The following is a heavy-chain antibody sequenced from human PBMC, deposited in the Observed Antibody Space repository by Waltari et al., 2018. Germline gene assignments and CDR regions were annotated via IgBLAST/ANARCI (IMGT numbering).Heavy chain of an antibody. CDR3: AVIEYSSLPPVDY. CDR1: GYTFSAYY. J-gene: IGHJ4*02. D-gene: IGHD6-19*01. V-gene: IGHV1-2*04. CDR2: INPNSGGT. Sequence: QVQLVQSGAEVKKPGASVKVSCKASGYTFSAYYMHWVRQAPGQGLEWMGLINPNSGGTNYAQKFQGWVTMTRDTSIDTAYMELSRLRSDDTAVYYCAVIEYSSLPPVDYWGQGTPVTVSS.